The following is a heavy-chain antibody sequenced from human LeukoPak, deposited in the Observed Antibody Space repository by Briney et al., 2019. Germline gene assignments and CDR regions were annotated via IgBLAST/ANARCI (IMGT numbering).Heavy chain of an antibody. CDR1: GGSISSGSYY. CDR3: ARESSLAAAAPTHFDY. V-gene: IGHV4-61*02. D-gene: IGHD6-13*01. Sequence: PSQTLSLTCTVSGGSISSGSYYWSWIRQPAGKGLEWIGRIYTSGSTNYNPSLKSRVIISVDTSKKQISLKLSSVTAADTAVYYCARESSLAAAAPTHFDYWGQGTLVTVSS. J-gene: IGHJ4*02. CDR2: IYTSGST.